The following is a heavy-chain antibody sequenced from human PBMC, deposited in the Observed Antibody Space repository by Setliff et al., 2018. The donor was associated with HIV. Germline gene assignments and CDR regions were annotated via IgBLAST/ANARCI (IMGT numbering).Heavy chain of an antibody. Sequence: SETLSLTCAVSGGSISSSNWWSWVRQPPGKGLEWIGEIYYSGSTYYNPSLKSRVTISVDTSKNQFSLKLSSVTAADTAVYYCARSSSGYYMSYYYYYMDVWGKGTTVTVSS. CDR3: ARSSSGYYMSYYYYYMDV. D-gene: IGHD3-22*01. V-gene: IGHV4-4*02. J-gene: IGHJ6*03. CDR2: IYYSGST. CDR1: GGSISSSNW.